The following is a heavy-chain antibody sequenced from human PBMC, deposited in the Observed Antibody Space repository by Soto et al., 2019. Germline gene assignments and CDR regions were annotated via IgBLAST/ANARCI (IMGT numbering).Heavy chain of an antibody. Sequence: TLSLTCTFSGFSLSTSGVGVGWIRQPPGKALEWLALIYWNDDKRYSPSLKSRLTITKDTSKNQVVLTMTNMDPVDTATYYCAHRRLPYPRRYGSGSTRDYYYYGMDVWGQGTTVTVSS. D-gene: IGHD3-10*01. J-gene: IGHJ6*02. CDR3: AHRRLPYPRRYGSGSTRDYYYYGMDV. CDR2: IYWNDDK. CDR1: GFSLSTSGVG. V-gene: IGHV2-5*01.